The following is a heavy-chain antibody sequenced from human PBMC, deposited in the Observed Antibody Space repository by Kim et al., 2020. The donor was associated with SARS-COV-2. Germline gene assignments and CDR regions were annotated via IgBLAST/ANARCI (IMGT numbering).Heavy chain of an antibody. V-gene: IGHV3-7*03. CDR2: IKQDGSEK. J-gene: IGHJ4*02. CDR3: ARVGNDFWSGYYSRYFDY. Sequence: GGSLRLSCAASGFTFSSYWMSWVRQAPGKGLEWVANIKQDGSEKYYVDSVKGRFTISRDNAKNSLYLQMNSLRAEDTAVYYCARVGNDFWSGYYSRYFDYWGQGTLVTVSS. CDR1: GFTFSSYW. D-gene: IGHD3-3*01.